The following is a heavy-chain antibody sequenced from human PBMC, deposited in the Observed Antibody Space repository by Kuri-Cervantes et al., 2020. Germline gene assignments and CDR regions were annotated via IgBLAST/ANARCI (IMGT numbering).Heavy chain of an antibody. CDR3: ARDILDLEGRPFDP. J-gene: IGHJ5*02. V-gene: IGHV1-2*02. CDR1: GYTFTGYY. CDR2: INPNSGGT. Sequence: ASVKVSCKASGYTFTGYYMHWVRQAPGQGLEWMGWINPNSGGTNYAQKFQGRVTMTRDTSISTAYMELSRLRTDDTAVYYCARDILDLEGRPFDPWGQGTLVTVSS.